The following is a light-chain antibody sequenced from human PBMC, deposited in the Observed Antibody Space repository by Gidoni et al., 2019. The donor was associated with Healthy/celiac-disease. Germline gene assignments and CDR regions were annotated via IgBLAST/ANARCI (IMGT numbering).Light chain of an antibody. CDR3: MQALQTPLT. CDR2: LGS. CDR1: QSLLHSNGYNY. Sequence: DIVMTPSPPSLPVTPGEPASISCRFSQSLLHSNGYNYLDWYLQKTGQSPQPLIYLGSNRASGVPDRFSGGGSGTDFTLKISRVEAEDVGVYYGMQALQTPLTFGGGTKVEIK. V-gene: IGKV2-28*01. J-gene: IGKJ4*01.